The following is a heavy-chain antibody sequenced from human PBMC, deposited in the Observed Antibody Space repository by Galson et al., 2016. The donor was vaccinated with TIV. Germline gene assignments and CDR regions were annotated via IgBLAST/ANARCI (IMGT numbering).Heavy chain of an antibody. V-gene: IGHV3-7*01. CDR3: ARASRGGAREFDS. J-gene: IGHJ4*02. CDR1: GFTFSSYW. Sequence: SLRLSCAASGFTFSSYWMTWVRLAPGKGLEWVANIKQDGSDKYYVDSVKGRFIISRDNSKNSLSLQMNSLRVEDTAIYYCARASRGGAREFDSWGQGTLVSVSS. D-gene: IGHD3-16*01. CDR2: IKQDGSDK.